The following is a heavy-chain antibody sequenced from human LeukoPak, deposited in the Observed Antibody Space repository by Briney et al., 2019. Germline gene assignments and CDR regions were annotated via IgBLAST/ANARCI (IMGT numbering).Heavy chain of an antibody. CDR3: ARDIQLWFYEAFDI. D-gene: IGHD5-18*01. CDR1: GGSISSSSYY. CDR2: IYYSGST. Sequence: SETLSLTCTVSGGSISSSSYYWGWIRQPPGKGLEWIGSIYYSGSTYYNPSLKSRVTISVDTSKNQFSLKLSSVTAADTAVYYCARDIQLWFYEAFDIWGQGTMVTVSS. V-gene: IGHV4-39*02. J-gene: IGHJ3*02.